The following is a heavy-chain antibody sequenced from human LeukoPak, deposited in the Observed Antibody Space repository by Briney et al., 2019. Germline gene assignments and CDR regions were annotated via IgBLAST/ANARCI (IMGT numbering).Heavy chain of an antibody. D-gene: IGHD2-2*01. Sequence: ASVKVSCKASGYTFTSYAMNWVRQAPGQGLEWMGWINTNTGNPTYAQGFTGRFVFSLDTSVSTAYLQISSLKAEDTAVYYCARDPVREPVVSAAPPFDPWGQGTLVTVSS. CDR1: GYTFTSYA. CDR2: INTNTGNP. J-gene: IGHJ5*02. CDR3: ARDPVREPVVSAAPPFDP. V-gene: IGHV7-4-1*02.